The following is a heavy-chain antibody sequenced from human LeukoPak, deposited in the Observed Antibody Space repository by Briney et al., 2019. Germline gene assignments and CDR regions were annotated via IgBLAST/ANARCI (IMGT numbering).Heavy chain of an antibody. J-gene: IGHJ5*02. CDR1: GGSISSYY. D-gene: IGHD2-8*01. CDR2: IYYSGST. V-gene: IGHV4-59*01. Sequence: SETLSLTCTVSGGSISSYYWSWIRQPPGKGLEWIGYIYYSGSTNYNPSLKSRVTISVDTSTNQFSLTLSSVTAADTAVYYCAREPQYCTNGVCYSVGPWGQGTLVTVSS. CDR3: AREPQYCTNGVCYSVGP.